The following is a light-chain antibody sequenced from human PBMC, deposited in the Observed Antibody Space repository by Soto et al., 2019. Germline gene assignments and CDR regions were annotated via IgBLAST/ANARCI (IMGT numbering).Light chain of an antibody. V-gene: IGKV1-33*01. CDR2: DAS. CDR1: QDISNY. J-gene: IGKJ4*01. CDR3: QQYDNLPIT. Sequence: DIQMNQSPYSLSASVGDRVTITCQASQDISNYLNWYQQKPGKAPKLLIYDASNLETGVPSRFSGSGSGADFTFTISSLQPEDIATYYCQQYDNLPITFGGGTKVEIK.